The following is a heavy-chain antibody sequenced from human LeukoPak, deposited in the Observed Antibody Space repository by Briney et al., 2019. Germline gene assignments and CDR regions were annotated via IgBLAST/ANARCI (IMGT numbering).Heavy chain of an antibody. V-gene: IGHV4-39*07. D-gene: IGHD5-18*01. CDR1: GGSISISSSSYY. J-gene: IGHJ3*02. Sequence: SETLSLTCTVSGGSISISSSSYYWGWIRQPPGKGLEWIGNVYYTGSTYYNPSLKSRVTISLDTSKNQFSLKLSSVTAADTAVYYCAREDSTAMVPSAFDIWGQGTMVTVSS. CDR2: VYYTGST. CDR3: AREDSTAMVPSAFDI.